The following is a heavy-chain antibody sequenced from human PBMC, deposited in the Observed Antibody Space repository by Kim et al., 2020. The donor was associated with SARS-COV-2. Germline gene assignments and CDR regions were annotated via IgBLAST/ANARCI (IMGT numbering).Heavy chain of an antibody. CDR2: IIPIFGTA. CDR1: GGTFSSYA. D-gene: IGHD3-10*01. V-gene: IGHV1-69*13. J-gene: IGHJ5*02. CDR3: AGVGFGELLVVGWFDP. Sequence: SVKVSCKASGGTFSSYAISWVRQAPGQGLEWMGGIIPIFGTANYAQKFQGRVTITADESTRTAYMELSSLRSEDTAGYYCAGVGFGELLVVGWFDPWGQGTLVTVSS.